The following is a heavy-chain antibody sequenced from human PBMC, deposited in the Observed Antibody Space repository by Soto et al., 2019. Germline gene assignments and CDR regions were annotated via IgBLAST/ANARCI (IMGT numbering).Heavy chain of an antibody. D-gene: IGHD1-26*01. J-gene: IGHJ4*02. V-gene: IGHV4-34*01. CDR3: ARGSESAWEILWV. Sequence: PSETLSLTCSVSGGPLSGYFWSWIRQPPGKGLEWIGEIHRSGSINYRPSLKSRVTISADASNSQFSLKMTSVTAADTAVYYCARGSESAWEILWVWGQGTPVTVSS. CDR1: GGPLSGYF. CDR2: IHRSGSI.